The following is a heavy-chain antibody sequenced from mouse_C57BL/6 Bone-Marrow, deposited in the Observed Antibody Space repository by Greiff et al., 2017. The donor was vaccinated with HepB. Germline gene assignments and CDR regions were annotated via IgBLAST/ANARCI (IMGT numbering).Heavy chain of an antibody. CDR3: ARRVGRAMDY. CDR2: IYPRSGNT. D-gene: IGHD1-1*01. CDR1: GYTFTSYG. Sequence: QVQLKQSGAELARPGASVKLSCKASGYTFTSYGISWVKQRTGQGLEWIGEIYPRSGNTYYNEKFKGKATLTADKSSSTAYMELRSLTSEDSAVYFCARRVGRAMDYWGQGTSVTVSS. V-gene: IGHV1-81*01. J-gene: IGHJ4*01.